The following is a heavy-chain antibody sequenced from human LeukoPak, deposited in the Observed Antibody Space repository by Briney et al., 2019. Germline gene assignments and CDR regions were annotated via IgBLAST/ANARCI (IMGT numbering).Heavy chain of an antibody. Sequence: PETLSLTCTVSGDSISGYYWAWIRQPAGKGLEWIGHVYTTGYTDYNPSLQSRVTISLDKSSNKLSLSLTSVTAADTAVYYCARDYKFPPADSSYYFHMDVWGKGTKVTVSS. D-gene: IGHD5-24*01. CDR2: VYTTGYT. CDR3: ARDYKFPPADSSYYFHMDV. J-gene: IGHJ6*03. CDR1: GDSISGYY. V-gene: IGHV4-4*07.